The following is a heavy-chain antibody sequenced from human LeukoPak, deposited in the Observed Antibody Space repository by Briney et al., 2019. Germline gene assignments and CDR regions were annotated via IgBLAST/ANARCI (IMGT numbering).Heavy chain of an antibody. CDR1: GYTFTSYY. V-gene: IGHV1-2*02. D-gene: IGHD2-2*01. CDR2: INPNSGGT. J-gene: IGHJ5*02. CDR3: TRGRYCSSTACWFDP. Sequence: GASVKVSFKSSGYTFTSYYMHWVRQAPGQGLEWMGWINPNSGGTDHAQKFQGRVTMTRDTSISTAYMELSRLRSDDTAVYYCTRGRYCSSTACWFDPWGQGTLVTVSS.